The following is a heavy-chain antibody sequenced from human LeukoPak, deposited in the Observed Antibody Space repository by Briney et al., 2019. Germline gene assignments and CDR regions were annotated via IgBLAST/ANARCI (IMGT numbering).Heavy chain of an antibody. CDR2: INHSGST. CDR1: GGSFSGYY. J-gene: IGHJ4*02. V-gene: IGHV4-34*01. Sequence: PSETLSLTCAVYGGSFSGYYWSWIRQPPGKGLEWIGEINHSGSTNYNPSLKSRVTISVDTSKNQFSLKLSSVTAADTAVYYCARERYYYGSGSQLDYWGQGTLVTVSS. CDR3: ARERYYYGSGSQLDY. D-gene: IGHD3-10*01.